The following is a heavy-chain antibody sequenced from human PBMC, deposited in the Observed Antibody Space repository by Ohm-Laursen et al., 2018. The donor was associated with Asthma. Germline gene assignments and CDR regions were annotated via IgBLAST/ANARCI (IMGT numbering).Heavy chain of an antibody. CDR3: ARAYDILTGYYFVSWFDP. V-gene: IGHV1-3*01. CDR2: INAGNGNT. CDR1: GYTFTSYG. J-gene: IGHJ5*02. Sequence: ASVKVSCKASGYTFTSYGINRVRQATGQRLEWMGWINAGNGNTKYSQKFQGRVTITRDTSASTAYMELSSLRSEDTAVYYCARAYDILTGYYFVSWFDPWGQGTLVTVSS. D-gene: IGHD3-9*01.